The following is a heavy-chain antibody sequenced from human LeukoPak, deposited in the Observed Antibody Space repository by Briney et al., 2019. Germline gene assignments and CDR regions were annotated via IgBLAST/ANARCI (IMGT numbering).Heavy chain of an antibody. Sequence: GGSLRLSCAASGFTFSSYSMNWVRQAPGKGLEWVSYISSSGSTIYYADSVKGRFTISRDNAKNSLYLQMNSLRAEDTAVYYCARPQDSSSWYSANFDYWGQGTLVTVSS. D-gene: IGHD6-13*01. V-gene: IGHV3-48*04. CDR1: GFTFSSYS. CDR2: ISSSGSTI. J-gene: IGHJ4*02. CDR3: ARPQDSSSWYSANFDY.